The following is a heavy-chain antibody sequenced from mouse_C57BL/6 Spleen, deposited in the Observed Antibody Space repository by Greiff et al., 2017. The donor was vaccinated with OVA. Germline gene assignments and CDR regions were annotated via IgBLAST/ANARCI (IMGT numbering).Heavy chain of an antibody. Sequence: EVHLVESGGGLVKPGGSLKLSCAASGFTFSDYGMHWVRQAPEKGLEWVAYISSGSSTIYHADTVKGRFTISRDNAKNTLFLQMTSLRSEDTAMYYCARPSMITTLLDYWGQGTTLTVSS. V-gene: IGHV5-17*01. CDR1: GFTFSDYG. D-gene: IGHD2-4*01. J-gene: IGHJ2*01. CDR2: ISSGSSTI. CDR3: ARPSMITTLLDY.